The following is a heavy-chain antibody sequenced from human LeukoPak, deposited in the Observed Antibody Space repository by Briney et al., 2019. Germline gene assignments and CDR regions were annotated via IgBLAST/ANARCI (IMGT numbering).Heavy chain of an antibody. J-gene: IGHJ6*02. CDR3: ARGSLRGRLGYGMDV. CDR2: INHSGST. Sequence: PSETLSLTCGVYGGSFSGYYWSWIRQPPGKGLEWIGEINHSGSTNYNPSLKSRVTISVDTSKNQFSLKLSSVTAADTAVYYCARGSLRGRLGYGMDVWGQGTTVTVSS. D-gene: IGHD7-27*01. V-gene: IGHV4-34*01. CDR1: GGSFSGYY.